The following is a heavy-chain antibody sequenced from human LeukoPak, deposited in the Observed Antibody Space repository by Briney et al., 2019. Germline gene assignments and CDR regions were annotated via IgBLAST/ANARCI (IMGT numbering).Heavy chain of an antibody. Sequence: PGRSLRLSCAAXGXXXXXXGXXXXXXAPGXXLXXVXXXXXXGSNKYFADSVXGRFTLSRDNSKNTLYLQMNSLRAEDTAVYYCARPXDSSGYYHYRFDYWGQGTLVTVSS. D-gene: IGHD3-22*01. CDR2: XXXXGSNK. J-gene: IGHJ4*02. CDR3: ARPXDSSGYYHYRFDY. CDR1: GXXXXXXG. V-gene: IGHV3-33*01.